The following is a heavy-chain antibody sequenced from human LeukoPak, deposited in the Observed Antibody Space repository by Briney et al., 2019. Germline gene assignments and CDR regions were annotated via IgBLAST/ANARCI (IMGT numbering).Heavy chain of an antibody. CDR1: GFTLSSYG. J-gene: IGHJ5*02. D-gene: IGHD3-10*01. Sequence: GGSLRLSCAASGFTLSSYGMHWVRQAPGKGLEWVAFIRYDGSNKYYADSVKGRFTISRDNSKNTLYLQMNSLRAEDTAVYYCAKDKGGSGSYYPNWFDPWGQGTLVTVSS. V-gene: IGHV3-30*02. CDR2: IRYDGSNK. CDR3: AKDKGGSGSYYPNWFDP.